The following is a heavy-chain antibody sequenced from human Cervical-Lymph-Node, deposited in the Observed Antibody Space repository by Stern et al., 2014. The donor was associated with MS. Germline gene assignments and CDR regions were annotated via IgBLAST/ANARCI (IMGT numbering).Heavy chain of an antibody. CDR2: IRDDGSDK. D-gene: IGHD3-10*01. J-gene: IGHJ4*02. V-gene: IGHV3-7*01. Sequence: EVQLVESGGGLVQPGESLTLSCVASGFTFSVYWMSWVRQAPGKGLEWVANIRDDGSDKYYVDSVKGRFTISRDNAKNSLYLQMNSLRGEHTAVYFCGRFTRGSPSDYWGQGTQVTVSP. CDR3: GRFTRGSPSDY. CDR1: GFTFSVYW.